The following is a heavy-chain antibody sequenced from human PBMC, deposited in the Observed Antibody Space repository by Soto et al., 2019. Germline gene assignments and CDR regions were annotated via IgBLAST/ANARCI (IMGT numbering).Heavy chain of an antibody. J-gene: IGHJ4*02. D-gene: IGHD6-19*01. Sequence: ASVKVSCKPSGYTFTAYYLHWVRQAPGQGLEWMGRIDPNSGGTNYAQKFQGRVTMTRDTSISTAYMELSRLRSDDTAVYFCAREAAVDPFDHWGQGTLVTVSS. CDR2: IDPNSGGT. CDR1: GYTFTAYY. CDR3: AREAAVDPFDH. V-gene: IGHV1-2*06.